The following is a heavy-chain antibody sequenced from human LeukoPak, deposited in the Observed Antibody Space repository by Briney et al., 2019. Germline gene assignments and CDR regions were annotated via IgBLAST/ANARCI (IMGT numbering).Heavy chain of an antibody. V-gene: IGHV1-2*02. CDR2: INPNSGGT. D-gene: IGHD4-17*01. Sequence: ASVKVSCKASGYTFTGYYMHWVRQAPGQGLEWMGWINPNSGGTNYAQKFQGRVTMTRDTSTSTVYMELSSLRSEDTAVYYCARPGLRGDYVYWGQGTLVTVSS. CDR3: ARPGLRGDYVY. CDR1: GYTFTGYY. J-gene: IGHJ4*02.